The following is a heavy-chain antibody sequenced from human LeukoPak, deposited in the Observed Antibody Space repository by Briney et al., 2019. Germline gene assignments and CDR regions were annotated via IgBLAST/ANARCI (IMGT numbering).Heavy chain of an antibody. CDR3: AKTGSKTTPDAFDI. V-gene: IGHV3-43D*03. Sequence: GGSLRLSCAASGFTFDDYAMHWVRQAPGKGLEWVSLISWDGGSTYYADSVKGRFTISRDNSKNSLYLQMNSLRAEDTAVYYCAKTGSKTTPDAFDIWGQGTMVTVSS. CDR1: GFTFDDYA. J-gene: IGHJ3*02. D-gene: IGHD2-15*01. CDR2: ISWDGGST.